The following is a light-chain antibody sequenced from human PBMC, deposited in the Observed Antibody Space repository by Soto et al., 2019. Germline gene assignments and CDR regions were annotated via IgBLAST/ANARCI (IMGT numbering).Light chain of an antibody. Sequence: QPVLTQSSSASASLGSSVKLTCTLSSGHSSYIIAWQQQQPGKAPRYLMKLEVSGSYNKGSGVPDRFSGSSSGADRYLTISNPRFEDEADYYRETWDNSILAFGGGTKLTV. J-gene: IGLJ2*01. CDR1: SGHSSYI. V-gene: IGLV4-60*02. CDR2: LEVSGSY. CDR3: ETWDNSILA.